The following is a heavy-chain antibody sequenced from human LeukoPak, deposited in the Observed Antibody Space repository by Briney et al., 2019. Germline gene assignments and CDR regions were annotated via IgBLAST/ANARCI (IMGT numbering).Heavy chain of an antibody. J-gene: IGHJ6*02. Sequence: SETLSLTCTVSGGSISSYYWSWIRQPPGKGLEWIGYIYYSGSTNYNPSLKSRVTISVDTSKNQFSLKLSSVTAADTAVYYCARNIAGYPWMGVWGQGTTVTVSS. CDR3: ARNIAGYPWMGV. CDR1: GGSISSYY. CDR2: IYYSGST. D-gene: IGHD6-13*01. V-gene: IGHV4-59*01.